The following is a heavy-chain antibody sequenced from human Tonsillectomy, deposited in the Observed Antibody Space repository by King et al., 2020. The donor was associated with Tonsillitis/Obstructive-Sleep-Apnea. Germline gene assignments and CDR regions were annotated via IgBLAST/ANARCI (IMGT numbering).Heavy chain of an antibody. J-gene: IGHJ4*02. CDR1: GGSLRSSSYS. V-gene: IGHV4-39*01. CDR2: IYYTGST. D-gene: IGHD1-1*01. CDR3: EGRNEERREERRKGEE. Sequence: LPLPASVPGLVTPSEPLSLTCPVSGGSLRSSSYSWGWLRPPPGKGLEWLGSIYYTGSTYYSPSLKRRVTISVDTSTNQFSLKLSSVTAADTAGENGEGRNEERREERRKGEEGGKGTRGT.